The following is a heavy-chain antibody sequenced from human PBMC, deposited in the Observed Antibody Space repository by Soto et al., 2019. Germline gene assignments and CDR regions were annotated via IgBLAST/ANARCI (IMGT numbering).Heavy chain of an antibody. Sequence: GGSLRLSCAASGFTVSSNYMSWVRQAPGKGLEWVSVIYSGGSTYYADSVKGRFTISRDNSKNTLYLQMNSLRAEDTAVYYCARLPTITGAGYYYYYMDVWGKGPRSPSP. V-gene: IGHV3-53*01. J-gene: IGHJ6*03. CDR3: ARLPTITGAGYYYYYMDV. CDR2: IYSGGST. D-gene: IGHD7-27*01. CDR1: GFTVSSNY.